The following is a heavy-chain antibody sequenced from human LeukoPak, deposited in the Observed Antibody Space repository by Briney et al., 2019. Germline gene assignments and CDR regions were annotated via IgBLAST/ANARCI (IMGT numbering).Heavy chain of an antibody. CDR3: ARSSSGEDYDFWSGYYHGFDY. CDR2: IYYSGST. CDR1: GGSISSGGYY. J-gene: IGHJ4*02. D-gene: IGHD3-3*01. Sequence: SETLSLTCTVSGGSISSGGYYWSWIRQHPGKGLEWIGYIYYSGSTYYNPSLKSRVTISVDTSKNQFSLKLSSVTAADTAVYYCARSSSGEDYDFWSGYYHGFDYWGQGTLVTVSS. V-gene: IGHV4-31*03.